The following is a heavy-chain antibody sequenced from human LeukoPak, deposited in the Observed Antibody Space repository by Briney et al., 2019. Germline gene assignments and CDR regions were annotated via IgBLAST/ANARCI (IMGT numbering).Heavy chain of an antibody. D-gene: IGHD3-10*01. J-gene: IGHJ4*02. CDR1: GYTFTSYD. CDR2: MNPNSGNT. Sequence: GASVKVSCKASGYTFTSYDIKWVRQATGQGLEWMGWMNPNSGNTGYAQKFQGRVTMTRNTSISTAYMALSSLRSEDTAVYYCATSGRLLLWFGELLSGAPYFDYWGQGTLVTVSS. CDR3: ATSGRLLLWFGELLSGAPYFDY. V-gene: IGHV1-8*01.